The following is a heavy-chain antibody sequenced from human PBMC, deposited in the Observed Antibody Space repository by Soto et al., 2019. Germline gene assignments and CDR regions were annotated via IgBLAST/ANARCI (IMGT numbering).Heavy chain of an antibody. J-gene: IGHJ5*02. V-gene: IGHV3-23*01. CDR1: GFTFSSYA. CDR2: ISGSGGST. CDR3: AKDQYFRGGWYSEDWFDP. Sequence: VGSLRLSCAASGFTFSSYAMSWVRQAPGKGLEWVSAISGSGGSTYYADSVKGRFTISRDNSKNTLYLQMNSLRAEDTAVYYCAKDQYFRGGWYSEDWFDPWGQGTLVTVSS. D-gene: IGHD6-19*01.